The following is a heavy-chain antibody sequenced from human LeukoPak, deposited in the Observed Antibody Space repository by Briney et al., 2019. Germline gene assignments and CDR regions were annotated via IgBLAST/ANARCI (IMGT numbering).Heavy chain of an antibody. J-gene: IGHJ5*02. D-gene: IGHD3-22*01. CDR2: IKQDGSEK. CDR3: ARDLVGSGYSEPNWFDP. Sequence: GGSLRLSCAASGFTFSSYWMSWVRQAPGRGLEWVANIKQDGSEKYYVDSVKGRFTISRDNAKNSLYLQMNSLRAEDTAVYYCARDLVGSGYSEPNWFDPWGQGTLVTVSS. V-gene: IGHV3-7*01. CDR1: GFTFSSYW.